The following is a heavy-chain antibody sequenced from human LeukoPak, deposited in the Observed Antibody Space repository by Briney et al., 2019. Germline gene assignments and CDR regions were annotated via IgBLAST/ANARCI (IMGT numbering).Heavy chain of an antibody. CDR1: GGSISSSSYY. CDR3: ARAGGVVGATTWNY. CDR2: IYYSGST. J-gene: IGHJ4*02. V-gene: IGHV4-61*05. D-gene: IGHD1-26*01. Sequence: SETLSLTCTVSGGSISSSSYYWGWIRQPPGKGLEWIGYIYYSGSTDYNPSLKSRVTISIDTSKNQFSLELSSVTAADTAVYYCARAGGVVGATTWNYWGQGTLVTVSS.